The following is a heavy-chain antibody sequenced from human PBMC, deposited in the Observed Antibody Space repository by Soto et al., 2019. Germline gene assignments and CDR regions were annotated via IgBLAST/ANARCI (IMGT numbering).Heavy chain of an antibody. CDR3: ARDQSLVGRTYYFDY. Sequence: QVQLVQSGGEVKKPGSAVKVSCKASGGTLSNYAFSWVRQAPGQGLEWMGGITPILNTAKYAQKFQGRVTITADESTRTIYMELNSLRSDDTAVYYCARDQSLVGRTYYFDYWCQGTLVTVAS. CDR1: GGTLSNYA. CDR2: ITPILNTA. D-gene: IGHD1-26*01. V-gene: IGHV1-69*01. J-gene: IGHJ4*02.